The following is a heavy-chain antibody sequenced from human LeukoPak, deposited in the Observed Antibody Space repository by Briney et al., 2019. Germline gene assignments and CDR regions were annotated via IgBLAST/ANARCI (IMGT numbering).Heavy chain of an antibody. CDR2: IYTSGST. Sequence: SETLSLTCTVSGGSISGYYWTWIRQPPGKGLEWIGYIYTSGSTNYSPSLKSRVTISLDTSKNQFSLKLSSVTAADTAVYYCARSPRDYMDVWGKGTTVTVSS. V-gene: IGHV4-4*09. CDR3: ARSPRDYMDV. J-gene: IGHJ6*03. CDR1: GGSISGYY.